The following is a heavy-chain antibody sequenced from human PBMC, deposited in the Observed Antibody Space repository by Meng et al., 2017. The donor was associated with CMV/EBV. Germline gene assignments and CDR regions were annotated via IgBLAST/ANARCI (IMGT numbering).Heavy chain of an antibody. CDR1: GFTFSSYS. J-gene: IGHJ6*02. V-gene: IGHV3-21*01. CDR3: ARDGSSYGMDV. Sequence: GESLKISCAASGFTFSSYSMNWVRQAPGKGLEWVSSISSSSSYIYDADSVKGRFTISRDNAKNSLYLQMNSLRAEDTAVYYCARDGSSYGMDVWGQGTTVTVSS. CDR2: ISSSSSYI.